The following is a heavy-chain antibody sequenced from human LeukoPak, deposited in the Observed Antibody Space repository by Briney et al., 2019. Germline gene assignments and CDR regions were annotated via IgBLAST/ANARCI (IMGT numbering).Heavy chain of an antibody. J-gene: IGHJ4*02. Sequence: SETLSLTCTVSGGSISSYYWSWIRQPAGKGLEWIGSIYNSESSNYNPSLKSRVTMSMDKSKNQFSLKLTSVTAADTAVYYCARGRGDYFDSSGYFFDYWGQGTLVTVSS. CDR1: GGSISSYY. CDR2: IYNSESS. D-gene: IGHD3-22*01. CDR3: ARGRGDYFDSSGYFFDY. V-gene: IGHV4-4*07.